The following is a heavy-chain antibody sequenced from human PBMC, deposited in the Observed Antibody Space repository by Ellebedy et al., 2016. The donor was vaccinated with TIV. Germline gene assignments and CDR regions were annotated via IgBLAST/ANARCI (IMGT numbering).Heavy chain of an antibody. CDR3: ARGRGDSTGSDYFDY. V-gene: IGHV3-33*01. Sequence: PGGSLRLSCAPSGFTFSGFGIHWVRQAPGKGLEWVPIIWYDGSNAYYADSVKGRFTISRDNSKNTLYLQMNSLRGEDTAVYYCARGRGDSTGSDYFDYWGQGTLVTVSS. CDR2: IWYDGSNA. D-gene: IGHD2-2*01. J-gene: IGHJ4*02. CDR1: GFTFSGFG.